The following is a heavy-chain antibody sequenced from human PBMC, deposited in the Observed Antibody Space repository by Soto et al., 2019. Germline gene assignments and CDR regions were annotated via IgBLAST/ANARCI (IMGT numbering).Heavy chain of an antibody. V-gene: IGHV1-2*04. Sequence: ASVKVSCKASGYTFTGYYMHWVRQAPGQGLEWMGWINPNSGGTNYAQKFQGWVTMTRDTSISTAYMELSRLRSDDTAVYYCARGGRRLRDYYYGMDVWGQGTTVTVSS. D-gene: IGHD4-17*01. CDR1: GYTFTGYY. CDR3: ARGGRRLRDYYYGMDV. CDR2: INPNSGGT. J-gene: IGHJ6*02.